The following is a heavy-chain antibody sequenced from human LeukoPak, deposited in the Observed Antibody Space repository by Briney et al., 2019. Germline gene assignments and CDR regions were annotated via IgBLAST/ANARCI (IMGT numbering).Heavy chain of an antibody. D-gene: IGHD3-22*01. CDR3: VKGLEDRHDSSGYYSNWFDP. Sequence: PGGSLRLSCAASGFTFSSYWMTWVRQAPGKGLEWVANIKQDGSEKYHVDSVKGRFTISRDNAKNSLYLQMNSLRAEDTAIYYCVKGLEDRHDSSGYYSNWFDPWGQGTLVTVSS. CDR1: GFTFSSYW. CDR2: IKQDGSEK. V-gene: IGHV3-7*05. J-gene: IGHJ5*02.